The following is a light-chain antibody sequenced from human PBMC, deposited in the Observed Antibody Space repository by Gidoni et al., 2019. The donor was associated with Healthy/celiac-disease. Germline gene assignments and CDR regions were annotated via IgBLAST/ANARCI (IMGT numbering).Light chain of an antibody. CDR3: SSYTRSSTLV. Sequence: SALTQPASVSGSPGPTITIACTGTSSDVGGSNYVSWYQQHPGKAPQLMIYDVSNRPSGVSNRVSGSKSGNTASLTISGLQAEDEADYYCSSYTRSSTLVFGGGTKLTVL. J-gene: IGLJ2*01. V-gene: IGLV2-14*03. CDR1: SSDVGGSNY. CDR2: DVS.